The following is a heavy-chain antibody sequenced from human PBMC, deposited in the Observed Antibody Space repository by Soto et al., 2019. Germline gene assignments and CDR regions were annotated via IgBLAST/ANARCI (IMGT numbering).Heavy chain of an antibody. D-gene: IGHD1-26*01. J-gene: IGHJ4*02. CDR1: GASITFGGYS. V-gene: IGHV4-30-2*01. Sequence: SETLSLTCTVSGASITFGGYSWSWIRQTPGKGLEWTGYINHLETTFYNPSFESRLTLSIDRAKNQFSLKLHSMSAADRAVYFCARGGGSDSFDYWGQGILVTVSS. CDR2: INHLETT. CDR3: ARGGGSDSFDY.